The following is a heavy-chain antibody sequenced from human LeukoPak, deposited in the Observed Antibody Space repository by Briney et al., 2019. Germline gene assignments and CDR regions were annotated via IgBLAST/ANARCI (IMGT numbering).Heavy chain of an antibody. CDR3: ARALSSSWYAFRSNWFDP. Sequence: QPGGSLRLSCAASGFTVSSNYMSWVRQAPGKGLEWVSVIYSGGSTYFADSVKGRFTISRDYSKNTLYLQINSLRAEDTAVYYRARALSSSWYAFRSNWFDPWGQGTLVSVSS. D-gene: IGHD6-13*01. CDR1: GFTVSSNY. CDR2: IYSGGST. J-gene: IGHJ5*02. V-gene: IGHV3-53*01.